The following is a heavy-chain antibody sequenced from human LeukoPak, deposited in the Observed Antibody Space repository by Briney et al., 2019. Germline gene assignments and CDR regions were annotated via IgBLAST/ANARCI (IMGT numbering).Heavy chain of an antibody. Sequence: SETLSLTCTVSGGSISSYYWSWIRQPAGKGLEWIGRIHTSGSTNYNPSLKSRVTMSVDTSKNQFSLKLSSVTAADTAVYYCARVWPSRSSWLNWFEPWGQGTLVTVSS. D-gene: IGHD6-13*01. CDR3: ARVWPSRSSWLNWFEP. V-gene: IGHV4-4*07. J-gene: IGHJ5*02. CDR2: IHTSGST. CDR1: GGSISSYY.